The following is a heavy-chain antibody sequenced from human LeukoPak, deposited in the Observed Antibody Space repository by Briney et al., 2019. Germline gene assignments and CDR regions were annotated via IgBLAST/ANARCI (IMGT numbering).Heavy chain of an antibody. D-gene: IGHD2-2*01. CDR1: GGSISSSSYY. Sequence: SETLSLTCTVSGGSISSSSYYWGWIRQPPGKGLEWIGSIYYSRSTYYNPSLKSRVTISVDTSKNQFSLKLSSLTAADTAVYYCARRDRDCSSTSCYGFDPWGQGTLVTVSS. CDR2: IYYSRST. V-gene: IGHV4-39*01. J-gene: IGHJ5*02. CDR3: ARRDRDCSSTSCYGFDP.